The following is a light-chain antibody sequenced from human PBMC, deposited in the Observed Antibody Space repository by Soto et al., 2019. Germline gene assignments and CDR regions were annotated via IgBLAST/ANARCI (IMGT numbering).Light chain of an antibody. V-gene: IGKV3-15*01. CDR1: QSIRTN. CDR3: QQYNNWPRT. Sequence: DIVMTQSPATLSVSPGERATLSCRASQSIRTNLVWYQHKPGQAPRLLIYGASTGVTGVPARFSGSGSGTEFTLTISSLQSEDFAVYYCQQYNNWPRTFGQGTKVEIK. CDR2: GAS. J-gene: IGKJ1*01.